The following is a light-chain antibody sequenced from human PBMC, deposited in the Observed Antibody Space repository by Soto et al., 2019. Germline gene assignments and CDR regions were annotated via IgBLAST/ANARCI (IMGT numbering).Light chain of an antibody. J-gene: IGKJ5*01. CDR1: QSVSSY. CDR2: DAS. V-gene: IGKV3-11*01. CDR3: RQRSSWPPIT. Sequence: EIVLTQSPATLSLSPGERATLSCRASQSVSSYLAWYQQKPGQAPRLLIYDASNRATGIPARFSGSGSGTDFTLNISSLEPEDFAVYYCRQRSSWPPITFGQGTRVEIK.